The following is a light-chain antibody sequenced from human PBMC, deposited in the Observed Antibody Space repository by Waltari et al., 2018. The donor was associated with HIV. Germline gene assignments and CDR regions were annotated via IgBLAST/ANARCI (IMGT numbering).Light chain of an antibody. CDR2: GNE. V-gene: IGLV1-44*01. CDR1: TSNVGDND. Sequence: QSVLTQPPSASATPGQDVSISCSGSTSNVGDNDVNWYQHLPGMAPKLLIFGNEQRPSAVPDRFSASKSGTSASLAINGLQSEDEAHYYCTSWDDSLNGLVFGGGTKVTVL. CDR3: TSWDDSLNGLV. J-gene: IGLJ2*01.